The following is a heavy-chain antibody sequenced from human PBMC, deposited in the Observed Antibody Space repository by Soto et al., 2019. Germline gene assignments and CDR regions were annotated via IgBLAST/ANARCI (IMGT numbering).Heavy chain of an antibody. CDR1: GFTFDDYA. Sequence: GGSLRLSCAASGFTFDDYAMHWVRQVPGKGLEWVSGISWNSDRIDYTDSVKGRFTISRDNAKNSLYLQMNSLRAEDTALYYCAKGSSTSTYYYYYYMDVWGKGTTVTVSS. V-gene: IGHV3-9*01. CDR3: AKGSSTSTYYYYYYMDV. J-gene: IGHJ6*03. CDR2: ISWNSDRI. D-gene: IGHD2-2*01.